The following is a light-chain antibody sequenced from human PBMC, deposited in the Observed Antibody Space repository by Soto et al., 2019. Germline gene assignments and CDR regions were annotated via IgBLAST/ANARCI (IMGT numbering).Light chain of an antibody. CDR3: QLYYGGKLGV. CDR2: STN. V-gene: IGLV7-43*01. J-gene: IGLJ2*01. CDR1: TGAVTSGYY. Sequence: QTVVTQEPSLTVSPGATVTLTCATSTGAVTSGYYPNWFQQKRGRAPRALLYSTNKKYSWTPARFSGSLLGGKAALTLSGVQPEDEAECYCQLYYGGKLGVFGGGTKLTVL.